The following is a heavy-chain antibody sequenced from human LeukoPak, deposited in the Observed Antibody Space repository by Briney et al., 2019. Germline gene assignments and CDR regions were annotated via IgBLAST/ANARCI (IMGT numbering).Heavy chain of an antibody. D-gene: IGHD3-10*01. Sequence: GASVKVSCKASGYTFTSYGISWVRQAPGQGLEWMGWISAYNGNTNYAQKLQDRVTMTTDTSTSTAYMELRSLRSDDTAVYYCARSKGYYGSGSPSLYYFDYWGQGTLVTVSS. CDR2: ISAYNGNT. CDR1: GYTFTSYG. V-gene: IGHV1-18*01. J-gene: IGHJ4*02. CDR3: ARSKGYYGSGSPSLYYFDY.